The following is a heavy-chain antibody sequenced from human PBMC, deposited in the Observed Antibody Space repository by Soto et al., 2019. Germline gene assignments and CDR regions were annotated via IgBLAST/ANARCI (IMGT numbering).Heavy chain of an antibody. CDR1: GDGISSDY. CDR3: AKDQGSSWYEIDY. Sequence: GTSVELCCEERGDGISSDYMRWLLHDPGQGLEWMGIINPSGGSTSYAQKFQGRVTMTRDTSTSTVYMELSSLRSEDTAVYYCAKDQGSSWYEIDYWGQGTLVTVSS. J-gene: IGHJ4*02. V-gene: IGHV1-46*01. CDR2: INPSGGST. D-gene: IGHD6-13*01.